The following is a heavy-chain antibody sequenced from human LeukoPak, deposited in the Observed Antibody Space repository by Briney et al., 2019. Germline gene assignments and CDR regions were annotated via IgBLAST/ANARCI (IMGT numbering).Heavy chain of an antibody. D-gene: IGHD4-23*01. J-gene: IGHJ4*02. V-gene: IGHV4-61*01. CDR1: GGSVSSGSYY. Sequence: SETLSLTCTVSGGSVSSGSYYWSWIRQPPGRGLEWIAYIHYSGSAAYNPSLKSRVTISRNMSTNQFSLKMTSVTAADTAVYFCARDMGAPDYGSYSVDYWGQGTLVTVSS. CDR3: ARDMGAPDYGSYSVDY. CDR2: IHYSGSA.